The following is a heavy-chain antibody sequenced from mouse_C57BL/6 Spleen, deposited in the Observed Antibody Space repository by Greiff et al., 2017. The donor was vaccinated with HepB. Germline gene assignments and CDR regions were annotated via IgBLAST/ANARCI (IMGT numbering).Heavy chain of an antibody. CDR1: GYTFTSYW. CDR2: IYPGSGST. D-gene: IGHD1-1*01. CDR3: AKSITTVVATDWDFDV. V-gene: IGHV1-55*01. J-gene: IGHJ1*03. Sequence: VKLQQSGAELVKPGASVKMSCKASGYTFTSYWITWVKQRPGQGLEWIGDIYPGSGSTNYNEKFKSKATLTVDTSSSTAYMQLSSLTSEDSAGYYCAKSITTVVATDWDFDVWGTGTTVTVSS.